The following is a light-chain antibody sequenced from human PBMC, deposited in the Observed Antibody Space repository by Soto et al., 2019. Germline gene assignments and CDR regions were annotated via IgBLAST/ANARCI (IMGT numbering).Light chain of an antibody. V-gene: IGKV4-1*01. Sequence: DIVMTQSPDSLVVSLGERATINCKSSQSVLYSSNNKNYLAWYQQKPGHPPKLLIYWASTRESGVPDRFSGSWSGTDFTLTISSLQAEDVAVYYCQQYYSSLLTFGGGTKVEIK. CDR1: QSVLYSSNNKNY. J-gene: IGKJ4*01. CDR3: QQYYSSLLT. CDR2: WAS.